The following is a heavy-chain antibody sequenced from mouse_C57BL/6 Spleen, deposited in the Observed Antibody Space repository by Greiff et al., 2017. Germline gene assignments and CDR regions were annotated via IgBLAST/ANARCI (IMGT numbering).Heavy chain of an antibody. V-gene: IGHV1-15*01. J-gene: IGHJ4*01. D-gene: IGHD3-2*02. Sequence: VQLQQSGAELVRPGASVTLSCKASGYTFTDYEMHWVKQTPVHGLEWIGAIDPETGGTAYNQKFKGKAILTADKSSSTAYMAPRSLTSEDSDVYYYTRQLRLLYAMDFWAQGPSVTVSS. CDR1: GYTFTDYE. CDR2: IDPETGGT. CDR3: TRQLRLLYAMDF.